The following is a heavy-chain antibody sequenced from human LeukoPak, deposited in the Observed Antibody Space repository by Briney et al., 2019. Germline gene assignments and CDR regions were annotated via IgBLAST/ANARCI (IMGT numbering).Heavy chain of an antibody. V-gene: IGHV4-34*01. Sequence: KASETLSLTCAVYGGSFSGYYWSWIRQPPGKGLEWIGEINHSGSTNYNPSLKSRVTISVDTSKNQFSLKLSSVTAADTAVYYCARGRGRWPTRKSDYFDYWGQGTLVTVSS. CDR3: ARGRGRWPTRKSDYFDY. CDR1: GGSFSGYY. D-gene: IGHD2-15*01. CDR2: INHSGST. J-gene: IGHJ4*02.